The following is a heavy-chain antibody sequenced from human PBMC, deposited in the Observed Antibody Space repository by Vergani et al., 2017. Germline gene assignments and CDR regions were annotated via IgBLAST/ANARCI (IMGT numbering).Heavy chain of an antibody. CDR2: ISYDGSSK. D-gene: IGHD3-16*02. V-gene: IGHV3-30*18. CDR1: GFTFSSYG. Sequence: QVQLVESGGGVVQPGRSLRLSCAASGFTFSSYGMHWVRQAPGKGLEWVAVISYDGSSKYYADSVKGRFTISRDNSKNTLYLQMNSLRAEDTAVYYCANSDYVWGSYRDYGMDVWGQGTTVTVSS. CDR3: ANSDYVWGSYRDYGMDV. J-gene: IGHJ6*02.